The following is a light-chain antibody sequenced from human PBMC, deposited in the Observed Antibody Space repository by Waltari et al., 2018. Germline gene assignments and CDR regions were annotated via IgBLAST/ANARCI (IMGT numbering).Light chain of an antibody. V-gene: IGLV2-8*01. Sequence: QSALTQPPSASGSPGQSVTISCTGATIAAYNYIPWYPQHPGKAPKPIIHEVHKRPSGVPDRFAGSKSGNTASLTVSGLQPEDESNYDCFAYLGSDSWVFGGGTKLTVL. CDR2: EVH. CDR1: TIAAYNY. J-gene: IGLJ3*02. CDR3: FAYLGSDSWV.